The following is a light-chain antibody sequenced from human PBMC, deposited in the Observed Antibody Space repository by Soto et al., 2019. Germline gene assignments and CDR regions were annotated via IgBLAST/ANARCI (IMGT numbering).Light chain of an antibody. CDR3: QQYGSSQWT. CDR2: GAS. V-gene: IGKV3-20*01. CDR1: QSISTH. Sequence: EIVMTQSPASLSVSPGESATISCRATQSISTHLAWYQQKPGQAPRLLIYGASSRHTGVPSRFSGSGSGTEFTLTISRLEPEDFAVYYCQQYGSSQWTFGQGTKVDIK. J-gene: IGKJ1*01.